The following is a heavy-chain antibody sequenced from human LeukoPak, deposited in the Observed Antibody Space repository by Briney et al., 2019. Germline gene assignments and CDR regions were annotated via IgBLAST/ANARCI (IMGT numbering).Heavy chain of an antibody. D-gene: IGHD1-7*01. CDR2: ISSSSSYI. CDR1: GFTFSSYG. Sequence: GGSLRLSCAASGFTFSSYGMNWVRQAPGKGLEWVSCISSSSSYIYYADSVKGRFTISRDNAKNSLYLQMNSLRAEDTAVCYCVRVPNWKYGWFDPWGQGTLVTVSS. V-gene: IGHV3-21*01. CDR3: VRVPNWKYGWFDP. J-gene: IGHJ5*02.